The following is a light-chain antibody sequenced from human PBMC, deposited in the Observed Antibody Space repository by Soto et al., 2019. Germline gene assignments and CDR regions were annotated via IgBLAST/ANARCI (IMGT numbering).Light chain of an antibody. Sequence: EIVLTQSPGTLSLSPGERATLSCRASQIVSSSSLAWYQQKPGQAPRLLIYGASSRASGIPDSFSGSGSGTDFTLTFSRLEPEDFAVYYCQQYGSSPPVTFGGGTKVDIK. CDR3: QQYGSSPPVT. CDR2: GAS. V-gene: IGKV3-20*01. CDR1: QIVSSSS. J-gene: IGKJ4*02.